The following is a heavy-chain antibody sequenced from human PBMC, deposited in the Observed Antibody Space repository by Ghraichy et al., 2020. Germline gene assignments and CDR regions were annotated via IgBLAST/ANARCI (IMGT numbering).Heavy chain of an antibody. CDR3: AKDVRITGTKSHLDYFDY. D-gene: IGHD1-20*01. Sequence: GGSLRLSCAASGFTFSSYAMSWVRQAPGKGLEWVSAISGSGGSTYYADSVKGRFTISRDNSKNTLYLQMNSLRAEDTAVYYCAKDVRITGTKSHLDYFDYWGQGTLVTVSS. J-gene: IGHJ4*02. V-gene: IGHV3-23*01. CDR2: ISGSGGST. CDR1: GFTFSSYA.